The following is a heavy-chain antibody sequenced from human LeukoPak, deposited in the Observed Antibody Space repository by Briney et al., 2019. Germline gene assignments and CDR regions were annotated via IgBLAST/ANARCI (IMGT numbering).Heavy chain of an antibody. Sequence: SETLSLTCTVSDGSISSYYWSWIRQPPGKGLEWIGYIYSSGSTNYNPYLKSRVTISIDTSKNQFSLKLSSVTAADTAIYYCARLSYSSSYYAMDVWGQGTTVTVSS. J-gene: IGHJ6*02. D-gene: IGHD6-6*01. CDR2: IYSSGST. V-gene: IGHV4-59*01. CDR3: ARLSYSSSYYAMDV. CDR1: DGSISSYY.